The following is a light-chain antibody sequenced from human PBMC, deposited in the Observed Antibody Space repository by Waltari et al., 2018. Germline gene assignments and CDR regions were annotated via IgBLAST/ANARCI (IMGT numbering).Light chain of an antibody. V-gene: IGKV3-15*01. CDR2: GAS. CDR1: QPLTSN. Sequence: EIVMTQSPATLSVSPGERATLSCRASQPLTSNLAWYQQKPGQAPRLLSYGASTRATSIPARFSGSGSGTQFTLTISSLQSEDFVVYYCQQYNNRPYTFGQGTKLEIK. J-gene: IGKJ2*01. CDR3: QQYNNRPYT.